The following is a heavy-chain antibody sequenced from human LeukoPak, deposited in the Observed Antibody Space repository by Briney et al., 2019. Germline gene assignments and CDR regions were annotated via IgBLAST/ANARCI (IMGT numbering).Heavy chain of an antibody. Sequence: GGSLRLSCVASGFTFRSYGIHWVRQAPGKGLEWAALISDDGSNKDYADSVKGRSTISRDNSKNTVYLQMNSLRPEDTAVYFCAKSATKYNDDIESWGQGTLVTVSS. J-gene: IGHJ4*02. V-gene: IGHV3-30*18. D-gene: IGHD5/OR15-5a*01. CDR2: ISDDGSNK. CDR1: GFTFRSYG. CDR3: AKSATKYNDDIES.